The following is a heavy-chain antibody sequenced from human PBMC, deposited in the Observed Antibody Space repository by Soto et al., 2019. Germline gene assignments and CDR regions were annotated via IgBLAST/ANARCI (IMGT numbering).Heavy chain of an antibody. Sequence: EVQLVESGGGLVQPGGSLKLSCAASGFTFSGSAMHWVSQASGKGLEWVGRIRSKANSYATAYAASVKGRFTISRDDSKNTAYLQINSLKTEDTAVYYCTSPMHIGDYWGQGTLVTVSS. V-gene: IGHV3-73*02. CDR1: GFTFSGSA. CDR2: IRSKANSYAT. J-gene: IGHJ4*02. CDR3: TSPMHIGDY.